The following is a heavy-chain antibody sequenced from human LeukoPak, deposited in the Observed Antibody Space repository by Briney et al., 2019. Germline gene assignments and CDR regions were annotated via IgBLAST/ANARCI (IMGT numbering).Heavy chain of an antibody. D-gene: IGHD3-3*01. J-gene: IGHJ4*02. CDR2: ITGNAGLI. V-gene: IGHV3-23*01. CDR3: AKDRIPDGYYSIDY. Sequence: PGGSLRLSCAASGFPFSTYAMNWVRQAPGKGLEWVSVITGNAGLIAYADSVKGRFTISRDNYKNTLYLQMNSLSAEDTAGYYCAKDRIPDGYYSIDYWGQGTPVTVSS. CDR1: GFPFSTYA.